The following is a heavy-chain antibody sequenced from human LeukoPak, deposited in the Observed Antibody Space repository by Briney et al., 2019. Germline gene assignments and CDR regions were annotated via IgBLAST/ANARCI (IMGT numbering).Heavy chain of an antibody. J-gene: IGHJ5*02. CDR3: ARRLYYDSSGYVYNWFDP. CDR2: IIPIFGTA. V-gene: IGHV1-69*05. Sequence: SVKVSCKASGYTFTGYYMHWVRQAPGQGLEWMGGIIPIFGTANYAQKFQGRVTITTDESTSTAYMELSSLRSEDTAVYYCARRLYYDSSGYVYNWFDPWGQGTLVTVSS. D-gene: IGHD3-22*01. CDR1: GYTFTGYY.